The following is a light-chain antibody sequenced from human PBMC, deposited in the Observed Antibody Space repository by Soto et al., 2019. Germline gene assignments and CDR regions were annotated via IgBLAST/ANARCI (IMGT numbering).Light chain of an antibody. CDR2: GAS. Sequence: EIVLTQSPGTLSLSPGESATLSCRASQSVRSSYLAWYQQKPGQAPRLLIYGASTRATGIPDRFSGSGSGTDFTLSISRLEPEDFAVYYCQQYGRSPRTFGQGTKV. J-gene: IGKJ1*01. CDR1: QSVRSSY. CDR3: QQYGRSPRT. V-gene: IGKV3-20*01.